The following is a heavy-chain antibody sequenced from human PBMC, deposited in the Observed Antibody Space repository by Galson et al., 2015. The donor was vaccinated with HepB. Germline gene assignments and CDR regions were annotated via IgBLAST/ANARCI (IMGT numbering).Heavy chain of an antibody. CDR3: ARVASGANFPDS. J-gene: IGHJ4*02. CDR2: MYSGGST. Sequence: SLRLSCAVSGFTVTSNYMSWVRQPPGKGLEWVSVMYSGGSTYYADSVKGRFTVSRDNSKNTLYLQMNSLRAEDTAVYYCARVASGANFPDSWGQGTLVTVSS. D-gene: IGHD4/OR15-4a*01. CDR1: GFTVTSNY. V-gene: IGHV3-53*01.